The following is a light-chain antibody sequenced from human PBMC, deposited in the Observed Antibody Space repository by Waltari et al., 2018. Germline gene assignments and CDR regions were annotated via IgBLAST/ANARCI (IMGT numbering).Light chain of an antibody. CDR1: QSISSW. J-gene: IGKJ1*01. V-gene: IGKV1-5*03. Sequence: DIQMTQSPSTLSASVGDRVTITCRASQSISSWLAWYQQKPGKAPKLLIYKASSLESGVPSRFSCSGSGTEFTITISSLQPDDFATYYCQQYNSYPWTFGQGTKVEIK. CDR3: QQYNSYPWT. CDR2: KAS.